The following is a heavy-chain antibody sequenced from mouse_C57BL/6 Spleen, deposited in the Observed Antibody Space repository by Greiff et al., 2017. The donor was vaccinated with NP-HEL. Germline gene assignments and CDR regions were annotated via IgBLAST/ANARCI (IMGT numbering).Heavy chain of an antibody. V-gene: IGHV5-4*01. CDR1: GFTFSSYA. J-gene: IGHJ1*03. Sequence: EVKLMESGGGLVKPGGSLKLSCAASGFTFSSYAMSWVRQTPEKRLEWVATISDGGSYTYYPDNVKGRFTISRDNAKNNLYLQMSHLKSEDTAMYYCAREPGVWGTGTTVTVSS. CDR3: AREPGV. CDR2: ISDGGSYT.